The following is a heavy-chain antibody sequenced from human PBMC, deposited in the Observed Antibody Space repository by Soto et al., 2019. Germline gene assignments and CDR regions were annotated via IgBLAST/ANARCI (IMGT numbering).Heavy chain of an antibody. J-gene: IGHJ4*02. V-gene: IGHV4-39*01. CDR3: ARHTSSGYYYGEFDY. Sequence: SETLSLTCTVSGGSISSSSHYWGWIRQPPGKGLEWIGSVYYSGSSYYNPSLKSRVTISVDTSKNQFSLKLSSVTAADTAVYYCARHTSSGYYYGEFDYWGQGTLVTVSS. CDR1: GGSISSSSHY. D-gene: IGHD3-22*01. CDR2: VYYSGSS.